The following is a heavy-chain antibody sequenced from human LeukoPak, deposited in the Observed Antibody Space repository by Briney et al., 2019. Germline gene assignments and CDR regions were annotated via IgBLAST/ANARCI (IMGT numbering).Heavy chain of an antibody. D-gene: IGHD3-10*01. V-gene: IGHV4-34*01. Sequence: SETLSLTCAVYGGSFSDYYWSWIRQPPGKGLEWIGEINHSGSTNYNPSLKSRVTISVDTSKNQFSLKLSSVTAADTAVYYCARDSGTTGEVKFDPWGQGTLVTVSS. CDR2: INHSGST. CDR1: GGSFSDYY. CDR3: ARDSGTTGEVKFDP. J-gene: IGHJ5*02.